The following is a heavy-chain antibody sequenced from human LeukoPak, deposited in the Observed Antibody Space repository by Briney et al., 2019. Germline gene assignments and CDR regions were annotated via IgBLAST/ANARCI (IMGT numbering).Heavy chain of an antibody. Sequence: GGSLRLSCAASGFTFSSYGMHWVRQAPGKGLEWVAVISYDGSNKYYADSVKGRFTISRDNSKNTLYLQMNSLRAEDTAVYYCAKYRYYDILTGYRSVFDYWGQGTLVTVSS. V-gene: IGHV3-30*18. CDR2: ISYDGSNK. D-gene: IGHD3-9*01. J-gene: IGHJ4*02. CDR1: GFTFSSYG. CDR3: AKYRYYDILTGYRSVFDY.